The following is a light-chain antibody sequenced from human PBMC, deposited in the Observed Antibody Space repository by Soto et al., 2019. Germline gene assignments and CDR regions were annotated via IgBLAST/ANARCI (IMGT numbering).Light chain of an antibody. CDR1: QGISSY. Sequence: IRMTQSPSSLSASTGDRVTITCRASQGISSYLAWYQQKPGKAPKLLIYAASTLQSGVPSRFSGSGSGTDFTLTISCLQSEDFATYYCQQYYSYPTFGQGTKLEIK. J-gene: IGKJ2*01. V-gene: IGKV1-8*01. CDR3: QQYYSYPT. CDR2: AAS.